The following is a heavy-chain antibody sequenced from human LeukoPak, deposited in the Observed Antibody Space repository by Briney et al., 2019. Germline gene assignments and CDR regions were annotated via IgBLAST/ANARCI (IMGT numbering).Heavy chain of an antibody. D-gene: IGHD3-3*01. V-gene: IGHV3-33*01. CDR3: ARPFGVVISDAFDI. J-gene: IGHJ3*02. Sequence: GGSLRLSCAAPGFTFSSYGMHWVRQAPGKGLEWVAVIWYDGSNKYYADSVKGRFTISRDNSKNTLYLQMNSLRAEDTAVYYCARPFGVVISDAFDIWGQGTMVTVSS. CDR1: GFTFSSYG. CDR2: IWYDGSNK.